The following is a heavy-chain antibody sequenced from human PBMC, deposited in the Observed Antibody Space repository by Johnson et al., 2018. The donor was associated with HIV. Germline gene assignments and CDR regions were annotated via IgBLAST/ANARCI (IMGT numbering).Heavy chain of an antibody. CDR2: ISYDGSNK. CDR1: GFTFSSYA. D-gene: IGHD1-26*01. J-gene: IGHJ3*02. V-gene: IGHV3-30*04. CDR3: ARDLLWYSGSQLEAFDI. Sequence: VQLVESGGGVVPPGRSLRLSCAASGFTFSSYAMHWVRQAPGKGLEWVAVISYDGSNKYYADSVKVRFTISRDNSKNTLYLQMNSLRAEDTAVYYCARDLLWYSGSQLEAFDIWGQGTMVTVSS.